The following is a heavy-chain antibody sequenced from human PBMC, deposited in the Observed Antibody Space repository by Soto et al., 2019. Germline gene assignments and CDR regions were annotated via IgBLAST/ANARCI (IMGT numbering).Heavy chain of an antibody. D-gene: IGHD6-13*01. CDR3: ARIAAAGWYYYYYGMDV. V-gene: IGHV4-30-4*01. Sequence: QVQLQESGPGLVKPSQTLSLTCTVSGGSISSGDYYWSWIRQTPGKGLEWIGYIYYSGSTYYSPSLKSRVTISVDTSKNQFSLKLSSVTAAYTAVYYRARIAAAGWYYYYYGMDVWGQGTTVTVSS. CDR1: GGSISSGDYY. J-gene: IGHJ6*02. CDR2: IYYSGST.